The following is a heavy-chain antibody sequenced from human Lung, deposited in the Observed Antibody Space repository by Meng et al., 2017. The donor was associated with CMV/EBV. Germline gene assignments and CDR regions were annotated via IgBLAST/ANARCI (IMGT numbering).Heavy chain of an antibody. CDR1: GFTFDDYA. Sequence: GGSLRLSCAASGFTFDDYAMHWVRQAPGKGLEWVSLISWDGGSTYYADSVKGRFTISRDNSKNSLYLQMNSLRAEDTALYYCAKGLRYYYGMDVWGHGTTVTVSS. CDR3: AKGLRYYYGMDV. CDR2: ISWDGGST. J-gene: IGHJ6*02. V-gene: IGHV3-43D*03. D-gene: IGHD6-19*01.